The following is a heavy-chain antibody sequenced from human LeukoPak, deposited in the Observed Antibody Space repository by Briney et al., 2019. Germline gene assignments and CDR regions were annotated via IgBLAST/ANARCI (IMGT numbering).Heavy chain of an antibody. D-gene: IGHD3-22*01. CDR1: GFTLSRYW. Sequence: GGSLRLSCAASGFTLSRYWMSWVRQAPRKGLEWVANIKQDGSETYYVDSVKGRFTISRDNARNSLCLQMNSLRAEDTAVYYCARDKGDYDTSGSLFIFGGQGTLVTVSS. CDR2: IKQDGSET. V-gene: IGHV3-7*03. CDR3: ARDKGDYDTSGSLFIF. J-gene: IGHJ4*02.